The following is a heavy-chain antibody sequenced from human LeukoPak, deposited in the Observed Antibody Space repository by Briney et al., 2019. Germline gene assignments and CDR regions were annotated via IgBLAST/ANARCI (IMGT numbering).Heavy chain of an antibody. V-gene: IGHV1-18*01. D-gene: IGHD3-9*01. CDR2: ISAYNGNT. CDR1: GYTFTSYG. Sequence: EASVKVSCKASGYTFTSYGISWVRQAPGQGLEWMGWISAYNGNTNYAQKLQGRVTMTTGTSTSTAYMELRSLRSGDTAVYYCATRYDILTGYFYWGQGTLVTFSS. CDR3: ATRYDILTGYFY. J-gene: IGHJ4*02.